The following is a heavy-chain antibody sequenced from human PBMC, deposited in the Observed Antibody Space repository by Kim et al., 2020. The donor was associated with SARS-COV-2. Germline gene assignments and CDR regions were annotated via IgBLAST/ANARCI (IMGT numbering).Heavy chain of an antibody. CDR2: ISYDGSNK. J-gene: IGHJ4*02. CDR1: GFTFSSYA. D-gene: IGHD6-19*01. Sequence: GGSLRLSCAASGFTFSSYAMHWVRQAPGKGLEWVAVISYDGSNKYYADSVKGRFTISRDNSKNTLYLQMNSLRAEDTAVYYCARERPGIAVAGGWGGFDYWGQGTLVTVSS. V-gene: IGHV3-30-3*01. CDR3: ARERPGIAVAGGWGGFDY.